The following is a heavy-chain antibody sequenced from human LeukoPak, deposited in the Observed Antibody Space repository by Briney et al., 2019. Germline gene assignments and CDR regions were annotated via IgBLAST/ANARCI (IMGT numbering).Heavy chain of an antibody. CDR3: ARCHILTGSYSR. Sequence: PSETLSLTCAVYGGSFSGYYWSWIRQPPGKGLEWIGEINHSGSTNYNPSLKSRVTISVDTSKNQFSLKLSSVTAADTAVYYCARCHILTGSYSRWGQGTLITVSS. CDR1: GGSFSGYY. D-gene: IGHD3-9*01. CDR2: INHSGST. J-gene: IGHJ4*02. V-gene: IGHV4-34*01.